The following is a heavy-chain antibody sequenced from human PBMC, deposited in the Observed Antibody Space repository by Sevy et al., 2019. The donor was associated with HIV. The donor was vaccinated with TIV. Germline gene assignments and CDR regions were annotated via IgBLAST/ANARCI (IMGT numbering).Heavy chain of an antibody. J-gene: IGHJ4*02. CDR2: FDREDGET. D-gene: IGHD3-10*01. V-gene: IGHV1-24*01. CDR3: ATDPFTAQSNVFLWFGELLSL. CDR1: GYTLTELS. Sequence: ASVKVSCKVSGYTLTELSMHWVRHAPGKGLEWMGGFDREDGETIYAQKFQGRVTMTEDTSTDTAYMELSSLRSEDTALYFCATDPFTAQSNVFLWFGELLSLWGQGTLVTVSS.